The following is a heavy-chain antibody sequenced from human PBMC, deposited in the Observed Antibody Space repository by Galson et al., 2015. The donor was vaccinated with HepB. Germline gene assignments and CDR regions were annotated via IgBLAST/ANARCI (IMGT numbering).Heavy chain of an antibody. CDR3: AYSSGWRSASFDY. CDR2: MNPNSGNT. J-gene: IGHJ4*02. CDR1: GYTFTSYD. Sequence: SVKVSCKASGYTFTSYDINWVRQATGQGLEWMGWMNPNSGNTGYAQKFQGRVTMTRNTSISTAYMELSSLRSEDTAVYYCAYSSGWRSASFDYWGQGTLVTVSS. V-gene: IGHV1-8*01. D-gene: IGHD6-19*01.